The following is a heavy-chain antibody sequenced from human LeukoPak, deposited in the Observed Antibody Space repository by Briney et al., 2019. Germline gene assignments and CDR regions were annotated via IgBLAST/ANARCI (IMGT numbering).Heavy chain of an antibody. Sequence: GGSLRLSCAVSGFSFRTSWMSWVRQAPGKGLEWVANINQDGSQKYYVDSAEGRFTISRDNAKNSLYVDMNSLRAEDTAVYYRARAPVYCSGASCRLYFDYWGQGNLVTVSS. J-gene: IGHJ4*02. CDR3: ARAPVYCSGASCRLYFDY. V-gene: IGHV3-7*04. CDR2: INQDGSQK. D-gene: IGHD2-15*01. CDR1: GFSFRTSW.